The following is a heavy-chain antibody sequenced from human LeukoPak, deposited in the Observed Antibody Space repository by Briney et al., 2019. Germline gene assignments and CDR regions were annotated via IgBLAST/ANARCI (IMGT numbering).Heavy chain of an antibody. CDR3: ARGVYIAAAQYGY. Sequence: PSETLSLTCTVSGGSTSSYYWSWIRQPPGKGLEWIGYIYYSGTTNYNPSLKSRVTISVDTSKNQFSLKLNSVTAADTAVYYCARGVYIAAAQYGYWGQGTLVTVSS. CDR1: GGSTSSYY. J-gene: IGHJ4*02. D-gene: IGHD6-13*01. V-gene: IGHV4-59*01. CDR2: IYYSGTT.